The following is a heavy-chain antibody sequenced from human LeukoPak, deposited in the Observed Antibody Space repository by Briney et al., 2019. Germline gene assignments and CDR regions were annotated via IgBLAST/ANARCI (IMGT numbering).Heavy chain of an antibody. D-gene: IGHD3-22*01. Sequence: GSLRLSCAASGFTFSSYGMHWVRQAPGKGLEWVAVISYDGSNKYYADSVKGRFTISRDNSKNTLYLQMNSLRAEDTAVYYCASAIVVGGFDIWSQGTMVTVSS. CDR3: ASAIVVGGFDI. CDR2: ISYDGSNK. CDR1: GFTFSSYG. J-gene: IGHJ3*02. V-gene: IGHV3-30*03.